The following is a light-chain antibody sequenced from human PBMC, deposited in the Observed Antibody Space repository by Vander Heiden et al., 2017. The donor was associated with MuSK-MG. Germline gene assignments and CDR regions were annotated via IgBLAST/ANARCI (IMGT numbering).Light chain of an antibody. Sequence: EVVLTQSPGTLSLSPGERVTLSCRASQSVRSNYLAWYQQKPGQAPRLLIYGASSRATGIPDRFSGSGYGKDFTLTISRREPEDFAVYYCQQDGNEPPITFGQGTLLEIK. CDR1: QSVRSNY. V-gene: IGKV3-20*01. CDR2: GAS. CDR3: QQDGNEPPIT. J-gene: IGKJ5*01.